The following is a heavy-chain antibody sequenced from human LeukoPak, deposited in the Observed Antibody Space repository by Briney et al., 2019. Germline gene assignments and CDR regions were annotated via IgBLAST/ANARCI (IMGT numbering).Heavy chain of an antibody. CDR1: GFTFNNYA. CDR3: ASLDYFDSSDYGDY. CDR2: ISGSGGAT. Sequence: AGGSLRLSCAASGFTFNNYAMSWVRQAPGKGLEWVSAISGSGGATYYADSVKGRFTIPRDNSKNTLYLQMNSLRAEDTALYYCASLDYFDSSDYGDYWGQGTLVTVSS. V-gene: IGHV3-23*01. J-gene: IGHJ4*02. D-gene: IGHD3-22*01.